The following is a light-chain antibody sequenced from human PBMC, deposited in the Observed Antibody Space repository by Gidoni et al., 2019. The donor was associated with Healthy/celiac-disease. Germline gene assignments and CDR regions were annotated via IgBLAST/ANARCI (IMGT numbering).Light chain of an antibody. J-gene: IGLJ3*02. CDR2: SNN. CDR3: AAWDDSLNGWV. V-gene: IGLV1-44*01. Sequence: QSVLTQPPSASGPPGQGVTISCSGRSSNIGSNTVNWYQHLPGTAPKLLIYSNNQRPSGVPDRFSGSKSGTSASLAISGLQSEDEADYYCAAWDDSLNGWVFGGGTKLTVL. CDR1: SSNIGSNT.